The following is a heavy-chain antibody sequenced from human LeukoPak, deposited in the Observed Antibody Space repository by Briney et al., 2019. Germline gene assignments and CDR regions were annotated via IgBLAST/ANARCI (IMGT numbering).Heavy chain of an antibody. CDR2: INHSGST. V-gene: IGHV4-34*01. Sequence: SETLTLTCAVYGGSFSGYYWSWIRQPPGKGLEWIGEINHSGSTNYNPSLKSRVTISVDTSKNQFSLKLSSVTAADTAVYYCARVDPDSSSTLEVFDYWGQGTLVTVSS. CDR1: GGSFSGYY. D-gene: IGHD6-6*01. J-gene: IGHJ4*02. CDR3: ARVDPDSSSTLEVFDY.